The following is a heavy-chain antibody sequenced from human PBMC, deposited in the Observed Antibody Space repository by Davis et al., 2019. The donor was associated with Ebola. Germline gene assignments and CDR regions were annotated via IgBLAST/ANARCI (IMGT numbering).Heavy chain of an antibody. D-gene: IGHD1-20*01. J-gene: IGHJ4*02. CDR3: ARAEYSWNYFAY. V-gene: IGHV1-18*01. CDR2: ISAYNGNT. CDR1: GYTFTSYG. Sequence: AASVKVSCKASGYTFTSYGISWVRQAPGQGLEWMGWISAYNGNTNYAQKFQGRVTITADESTSTAYMELRSLRSDDTAVYYCARAEYSWNYFAYWGQGTLVTVSS.